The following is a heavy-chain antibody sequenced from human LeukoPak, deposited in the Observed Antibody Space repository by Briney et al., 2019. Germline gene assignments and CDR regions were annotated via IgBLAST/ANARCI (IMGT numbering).Heavy chain of an antibody. CDR2: IYHSGST. D-gene: IGHD2-2*01. V-gene: IGHV4-30-2*01. CDR1: GGSISSGGYY. Sequence: PSQTLSLTCTVSGGSISSGGYYWSWIRQPPGEGLEWIGYIYHSGSTYYNPSLKSRVTISIDRSKNQFSLKLSSVTAADTAVYYCARESGPEYCSSTSCFIDYWGQGTLVTVYS. CDR3: ARESGPEYCSSTSCFIDY. J-gene: IGHJ4*02.